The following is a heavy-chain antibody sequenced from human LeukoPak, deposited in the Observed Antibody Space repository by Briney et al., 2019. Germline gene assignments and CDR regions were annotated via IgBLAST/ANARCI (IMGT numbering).Heavy chain of an antibody. Sequence: ASETLSLTCTVSGGSISSSSYYWGWIRQPPGKGLEWIGSIYYSGSTYYNPSLKSRVTISVDTSKNQFSLKLSSVTAADTAVYYCARAYYDFWSGYYAAFDIWGQGTMVTVSS. D-gene: IGHD3-3*01. V-gene: IGHV4-39*01. J-gene: IGHJ3*02. CDR1: GGSISSSSYY. CDR3: ARAYYDFWSGYYAAFDI. CDR2: IYYSGST.